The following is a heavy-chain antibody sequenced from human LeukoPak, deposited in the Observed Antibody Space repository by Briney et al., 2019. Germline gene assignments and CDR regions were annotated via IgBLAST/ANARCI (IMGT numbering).Heavy chain of an antibody. CDR2: NSGGGT. J-gene: IGHJ5*02. V-gene: IGHV3-53*01. CDR1: GFTVSNNY. Sequence: GGSLRLSCAASGFTVSNNYMSWVRRAAGKGLEWVSLNSGGGTYYADSAKGRFTISRDNSKNTLYLQMNSLRAEDTAVYYCARNSGELGAWGQGTLVTVSS. D-gene: IGHD2-21*01. CDR3: ARNSGELGA.